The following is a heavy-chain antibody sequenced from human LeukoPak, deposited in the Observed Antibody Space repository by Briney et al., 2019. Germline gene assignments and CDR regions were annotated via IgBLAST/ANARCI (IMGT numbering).Heavy chain of an antibody. V-gene: IGHV1-46*01. J-gene: IGHJ4*02. CDR3: ARGPFSGSTYHPNYFDY. CDR1: GYTFTSYG. D-gene: IGHD1-26*01. Sequence: ASVKVSCKASGYTFTSYGISWMRQAPGQGLEWLAIINPRDGSTTYAQDFQARVTMTRDTSTSTVYMELSSLRSEDTAVYFCARGPFSGSTYHPNYFDYWGQGTLVTVSS. CDR2: INPRDGST.